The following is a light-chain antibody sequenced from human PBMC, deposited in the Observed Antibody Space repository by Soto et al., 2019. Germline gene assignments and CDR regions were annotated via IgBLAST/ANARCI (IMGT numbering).Light chain of an antibody. CDR2: GAS. CDR3: LQDINYPWT. V-gene: IGKV1-6*01. J-gene: IGKJ1*01. CDR1: QSISIY. Sequence: IQMTQSPSSLSASVGDRVTITCRASQSISIYLNWYQQKPGKAPKVLIYGASNLQSGVPPRFSGSGSGTDFTLAISSLQPEDSATDYCLQDINYPWTFGQGTKVDIK.